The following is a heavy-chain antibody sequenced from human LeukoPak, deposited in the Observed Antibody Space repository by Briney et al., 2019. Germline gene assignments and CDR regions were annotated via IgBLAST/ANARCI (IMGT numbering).Heavy chain of an antibody. CDR2: ISWNSGSI. CDR3: AKDSKAASKGIDY. J-gene: IGHJ4*02. CDR1: GFTFDDYA. D-gene: IGHD6-13*01. V-gene: IGHV3-9*01. Sequence: GRSLRLSCAASGFTFDDYAMHWVRPAPGKGLEWVSGISWNSGSIGYADSVKGRFTISRDSAKNSLYLQMNSLRAEDTALYYCAKDSKAASKGIDYWGQGTLVTVSS.